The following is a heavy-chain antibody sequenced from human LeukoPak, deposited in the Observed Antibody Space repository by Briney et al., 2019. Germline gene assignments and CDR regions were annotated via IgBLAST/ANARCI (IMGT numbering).Heavy chain of an antibody. V-gene: IGHV3-15*01. CDR2: IKSKTDGGTT. CDR3: AKYADYGDHQDWFDP. Sequence: GGSLRLSCAASGFTFSNAWMSWVRQAPGKGLEWVGRIKSKTDGGTTDYAAPVKGRFTISRDDSKNTLYLQMNSLTVEDTAVYYCAKYADYGDHQDWFDPRGQGTLVTVSS. CDR1: GFTFSNAW. J-gene: IGHJ5*02. D-gene: IGHD4-17*01.